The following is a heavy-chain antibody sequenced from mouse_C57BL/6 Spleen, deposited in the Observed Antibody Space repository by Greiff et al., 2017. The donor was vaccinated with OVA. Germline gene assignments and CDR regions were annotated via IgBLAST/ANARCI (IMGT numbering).Heavy chain of an antibody. CDR3: ARGIYYGNHFDY. Sequence: EVQLVESGGGLVKPGGSLKLSCAASGFTFSSYAMSWVRQTPEKRLEWVATISDGGSYTYYPDNVKGRFTISRDNAKNNLYLQMSHLKSEDTAMYYCARGIYYGNHFDYWGQGTTLTVSS. V-gene: IGHV5-4*01. CDR2: ISDGGSYT. CDR1: GFTFSSYA. J-gene: IGHJ2*01. D-gene: IGHD2-1*01.